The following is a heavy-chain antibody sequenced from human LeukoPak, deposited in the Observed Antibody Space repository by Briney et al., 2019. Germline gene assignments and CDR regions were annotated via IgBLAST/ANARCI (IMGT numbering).Heavy chain of an antibody. Sequence: GASVKVSCKASGGTFSSYAISWVRQAPGQGLEWMGRIIPILGIANYAQKLQGRVTITADKSTSTAYMELSSLRSEDTAVYYCARESPSYYYDSSGYYYYFDYWGQGTLVTVSS. V-gene: IGHV1-69*04. CDR3: ARESPSYYYDSSGYYYYFDY. CDR2: IIPILGIA. CDR1: GGTFSSYA. J-gene: IGHJ4*02. D-gene: IGHD3-22*01.